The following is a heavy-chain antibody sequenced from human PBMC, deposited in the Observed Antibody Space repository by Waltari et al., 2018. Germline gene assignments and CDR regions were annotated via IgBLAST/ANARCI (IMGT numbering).Heavy chain of an antibody. CDR2: IYRSGHT. Sequence: QLQLQESGPGLVKPSEALSVTCTVSGGSIRSYTYYWGWIRQPPGRGLEWVGNIYRSGHTYFNPSLKSRLAISLDTSRNQFSMKLNSVTAADTAVYYCARGDISYYYGMDVWGQGTTVTVSS. D-gene: IGHD2-15*01. CDR1: GGSIRSYTYY. CDR3: ARGDISYYYGMDV. V-gene: IGHV4-39*07. J-gene: IGHJ6*02.